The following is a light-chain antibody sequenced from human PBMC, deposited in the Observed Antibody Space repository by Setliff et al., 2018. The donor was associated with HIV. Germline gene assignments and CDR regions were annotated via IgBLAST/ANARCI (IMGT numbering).Light chain of an antibody. V-gene: IGLV2-8*01. J-gene: IGLJ2*01. Sequence: QFVLTQPPSASGSPGQSVTISCTGTSSDVGAYNYVSWYQQHPGKAPKLMIYEVNKRPSGVPDRFSGSKSGNTASLTVSGLQAEDEADYYCTSYAGSNNFVVFGGGTKVTVL. CDR3: TSYAGSNNFVV. CDR2: EVN. CDR1: SSDVGAYNY.